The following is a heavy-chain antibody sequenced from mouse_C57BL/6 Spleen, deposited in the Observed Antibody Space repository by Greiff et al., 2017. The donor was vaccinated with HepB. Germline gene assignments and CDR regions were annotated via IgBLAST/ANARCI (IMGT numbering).Heavy chain of an antibody. CDR2: IVPYSGGT. CDR3: ARWWVDGNSWFAD. Sequence: VQLQQPGAELVKPGASVTLSCKASGYTFTSYWMHWVKQRAGRGLQEFGRIVPYSGGTKYNEKFKSKISVTVDTPTSTAYMQLSRLTSEDSAVYYCARWWVDGNSWFADWGQGTPVTVSA. J-gene: IGHJ3*01. V-gene: IGHV1-72*01. D-gene: IGHD2-1*01. CDR1: GYTFTSYW.